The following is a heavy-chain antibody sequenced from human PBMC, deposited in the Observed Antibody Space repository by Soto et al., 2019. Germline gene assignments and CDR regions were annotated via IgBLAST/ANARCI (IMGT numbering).Heavy chain of an antibody. D-gene: IGHD2-21*01. Sequence: QVQLVQSGAEVKKPGSSVTVSCKASGGTFSSYTISWVRQAPGQGLEWMAGISPIFGKPIYAQKFQDRATSTADDSTRAAYMEMNRPTSEDTAVYYCARVVVASRLSLDYRGHGTLVTIS. CDR2: ISPIFGKP. CDR3: ARVVVASRLSLDY. J-gene: IGHJ4*01. V-gene: IGHV1-69*01. CDR1: GGTFSSYT.